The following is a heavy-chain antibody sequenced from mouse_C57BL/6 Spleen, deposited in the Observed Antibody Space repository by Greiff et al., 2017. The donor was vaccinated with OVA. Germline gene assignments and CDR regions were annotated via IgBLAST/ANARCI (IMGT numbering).Heavy chain of an antibody. J-gene: IGHJ2*01. CDR1: GYTFTSYW. CDR2: IDPSDSYT. D-gene: IGHD1-1*01. CDR3: ARELRTYYFDY. Sequence: QVQLQQPGAELVKPGASVKLSCKASGYTFTSYWMPWVKQRPGQGLEWIGEIDPSDSYTNYNQKFKGKATLTVDTSSSTAYMQLSSLTSEDSAVYYCARELRTYYFDYWGQGTTLTVSS. V-gene: IGHV1-50*01.